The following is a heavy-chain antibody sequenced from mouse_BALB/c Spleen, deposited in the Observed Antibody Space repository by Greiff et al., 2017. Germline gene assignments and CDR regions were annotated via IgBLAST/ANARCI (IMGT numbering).Heavy chain of an antibody. Sequence: EVKLLESGPGLVKPSQSLSLTCSVTGYSITSGYYWNWIRQFPGNKLEWMGYISYDGSNNYNPSLKNRISITRDTSKNQFFLKLNSVTTEDTATYYCARDRPLYAMDYWGQGTSVTVSS. V-gene: IGHV3-6*02. CDR2: ISYDGSN. CDR3: ARDRPLYAMDY. CDR1: GYSITSGYY. J-gene: IGHJ4*01.